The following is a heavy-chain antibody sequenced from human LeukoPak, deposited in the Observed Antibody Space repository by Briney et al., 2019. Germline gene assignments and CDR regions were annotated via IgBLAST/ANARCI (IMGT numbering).Heavy chain of an antibody. V-gene: IGHV4-39*07. CDR2: IYYSGST. Sequence: SETLSLTCTVSGGSISSSSYYWGWIRQPPGKGLEWIGSIYYSGSTYYNPSLKSRVTISVDTSKNQFSLKLSSVTAADTALYYCAREDTPLYYDSSDYYYRYWYFDLWGRGTLVTVSS. J-gene: IGHJ2*01. CDR3: AREDTPLYYDSSDYYYRYWYFDL. D-gene: IGHD3-22*01. CDR1: GGSISSSSYY.